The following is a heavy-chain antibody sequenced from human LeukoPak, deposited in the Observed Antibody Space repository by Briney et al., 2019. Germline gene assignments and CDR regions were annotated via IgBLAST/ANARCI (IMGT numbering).Heavy chain of an antibody. CDR2: ISAYNGNT. J-gene: IGHJ4*02. Sequence: ASVNVSCKASGYTFTSYDINWVRQATGQGLEWMGWISAYNGNTNYAQKLQGRVTMTTDTSTSTAYMELRSLRSDDTAVYYCARDTSGVGELTVDYWGQGTLVTVSS. V-gene: IGHV1-18*01. CDR1: GYTFTSYD. CDR3: ARDTSGVGELTVDY. D-gene: IGHD3-16*01.